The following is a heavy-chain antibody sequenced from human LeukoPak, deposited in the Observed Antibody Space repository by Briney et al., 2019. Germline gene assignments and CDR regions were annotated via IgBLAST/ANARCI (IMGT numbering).Heavy chain of an antibody. CDR2: ISYDGSNK. D-gene: IGHD6-13*01. Sequence: PGRSLRLSCAASGFTFSSYGMHWVRQAPGKGLEWVAVISYDGSNKYYADSVKGRFTISRDNSKNTLYLQMNSLRAEDTAVYYCAKDPSLDSSWYGMDVWGQGTTVTVSS. J-gene: IGHJ6*02. CDR1: GFTFSSYG. CDR3: AKDPSLDSSWYGMDV. V-gene: IGHV3-30*18.